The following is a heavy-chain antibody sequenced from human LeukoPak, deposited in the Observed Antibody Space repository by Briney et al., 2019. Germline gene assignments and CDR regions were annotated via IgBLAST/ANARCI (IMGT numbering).Heavy chain of an antibody. CDR3: ARSRRRELLGTYFDY. D-gene: IGHD1-26*01. V-gene: IGHV3-30*03. CDR1: GFTFSTYG. Sequence: GGSLRLSCEASGFTFSTYGMHWVRQAPGKGLEWVAVISYDGNNKYYADSVEGRFSISRDNSNNTLYLQMNSLRAEDTAVYYCARSRRRELLGTYFDYWGQGTLVTVSS. CDR2: ISYDGNNK. J-gene: IGHJ4*02.